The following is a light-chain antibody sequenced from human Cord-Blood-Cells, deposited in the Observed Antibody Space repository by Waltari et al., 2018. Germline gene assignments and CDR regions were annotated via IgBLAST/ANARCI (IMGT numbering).Light chain of an antibody. J-gene: IGKJ4*01. Sequence: DIQMTQSPSSLSASVGDRVTITCRASQSISSYLNWYQQKPGKAPKLLIYAASSLQSGVPSMFSGSGSGTDITLTISSLQPEDFATDYCQQSYSTLAFGGGTKVEIK. CDR2: AAS. V-gene: IGKV1-39*01. CDR1: QSISSY. CDR3: QQSYSTLA.